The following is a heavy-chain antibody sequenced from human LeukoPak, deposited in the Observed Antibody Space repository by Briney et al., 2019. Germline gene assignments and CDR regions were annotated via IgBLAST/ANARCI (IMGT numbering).Heavy chain of an antibody. CDR3: ARELREHGVFDI. CDR1: GFAFRSHA. V-gene: IGHV3-30*02. J-gene: IGHJ3*02. CDR2: IRYDGSKK. D-gene: IGHD1-26*01. Sequence: GGSLRLSCTASGFAFRSHAMHWVRQAPGKGLEWVAFIRYDGSKKFYAASVKGRFSISRDNSKNTVYLQMSSLRAEDTAIYYCARELREHGVFDIWGQGTMVTVSS.